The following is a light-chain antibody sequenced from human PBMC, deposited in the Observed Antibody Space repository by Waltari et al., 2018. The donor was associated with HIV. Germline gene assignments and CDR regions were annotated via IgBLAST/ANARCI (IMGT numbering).Light chain of an antibody. CDR1: QSVGKY. Sequence: EIVLSQSPATLSLSPGERANLSCRASQSVGKYLAWYQQKPGQAPRLLIYDASDRATGIPARFSGSGSRTYFTLTISSLEPEDFAVYYCQQRTNWPPYTFGQGTKLEIK. CDR3: QQRTNWPPYT. CDR2: DAS. J-gene: IGKJ2*01. V-gene: IGKV3-11*01.